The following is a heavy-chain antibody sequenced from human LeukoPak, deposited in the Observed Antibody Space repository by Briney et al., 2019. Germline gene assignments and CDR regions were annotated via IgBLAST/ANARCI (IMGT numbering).Heavy chain of an antibody. CDR1: GFTFSSYG. D-gene: IGHD4-23*01. Sequence: GGSLRLSCAASGFTFSSYGMSWVRQAPGKGLEWVSAIGGSGGSTYYADSVKGRFTISRDNSKNTLYLQMNSLRAEDTAVYYGAKDWRGGNSGDAFDIWGQGTMVTVSS. J-gene: IGHJ3*02. CDR2: IGGSGGST. CDR3: AKDWRGGNSGDAFDI. V-gene: IGHV3-23*01.